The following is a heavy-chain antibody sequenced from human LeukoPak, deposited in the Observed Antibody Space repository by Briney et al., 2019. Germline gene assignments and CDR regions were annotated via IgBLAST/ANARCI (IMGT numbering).Heavy chain of an antibody. CDR1: GYTFTGYY. J-gene: IGHJ4*02. CDR3: ARGRYGDSLPDY. Sequence: ASVKVSCKASGYTFTGYYMHWVRQAPGQGLEWMGIINPSGGSTSYAQKFQGRVTMTTDMSTSTVYMELSSLRSEDTAVYYCARGRYGDSLPDYWGQGTLVTVSS. V-gene: IGHV1-46*01. CDR2: INPSGGST. D-gene: IGHD4-17*01.